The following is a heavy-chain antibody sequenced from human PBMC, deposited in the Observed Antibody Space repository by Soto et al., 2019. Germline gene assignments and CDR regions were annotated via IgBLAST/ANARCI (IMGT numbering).Heavy chain of an antibody. Sequence: QVHLLQSGAEVQKPGASVKVSCKTSGYTFNDFGITWVRQAPGLGLEWLGWIYSKAGKMNFAPKFQNRVIMTTDTXXXTAXXEXTSLTFDDSAIYFCARDIAFDIDYWGQGTLVTVS. J-gene: IGHJ4*02. CDR3: ARDIAFDIDY. V-gene: IGHV1-18*01. CDR2: IYSKAGKM. CDR1: GYTFNDFG. D-gene: IGHD2-15*01.